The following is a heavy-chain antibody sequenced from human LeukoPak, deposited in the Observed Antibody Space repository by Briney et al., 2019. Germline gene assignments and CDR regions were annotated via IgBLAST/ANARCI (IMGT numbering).Heavy chain of an antibody. D-gene: IGHD1-26*01. V-gene: IGHV4-34*01. CDR2: INHSGST. CDR3: ARPFYSGSYSAAFDI. J-gene: IGHJ3*02. CDR1: GGSFSGYY. Sequence: SETLSLTCAVYGGSFSGYYWSWIRQPPGKGLEWIGEINHSGSTNYNPSLKSRVTISVDTSKNQFSLKLSSVTAADTAVYYCARPFYSGSYSAAFDIWGQGTMVTVSS.